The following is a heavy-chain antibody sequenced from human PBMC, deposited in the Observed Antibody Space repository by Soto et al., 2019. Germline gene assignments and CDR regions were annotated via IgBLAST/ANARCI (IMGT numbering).Heavy chain of an antibody. D-gene: IGHD3-22*01. Sequence: GGSLSLSCAASGFTFSSYAMHWVRQAPGKGLEWVAVISYDGSNKYYSDSVKGRFTISRDNSKNTLYLQMNSLRAEDTAVYYCARDQQDYYDSSGLGDAFDIWGQGTMVTV. J-gene: IGHJ3*02. CDR1: GFTFSSYA. CDR3: ARDQQDYYDSSGLGDAFDI. CDR2: ISYDGSNK. V-gene: IGHV3-30-3*01.